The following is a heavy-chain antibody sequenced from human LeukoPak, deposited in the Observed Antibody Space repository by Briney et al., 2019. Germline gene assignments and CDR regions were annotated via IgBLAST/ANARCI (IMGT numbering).Heavy chain of an antibody. CDR3: ARSADSAVAAAEFDY. D-gene: IGHD6-13*01. Sequence: SETLSLTCTVSGGSISSSSYYWGWIRQPPGKGLEWIGSIYYSGSTYHNPSLKSRVTISVDTSKNQFSLKLSSVTAADTAVYYCARSADSAVAAAEFDYWGQGTLVTVSS. CDR2: IYYSGST. V-gene: IGHV4-39*07. J-gene: IGHJ4*02. CDR1: GGSISSSSYY.